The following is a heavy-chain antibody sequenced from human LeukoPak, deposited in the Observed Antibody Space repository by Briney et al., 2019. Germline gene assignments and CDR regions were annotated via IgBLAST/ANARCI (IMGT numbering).Heavy chain of an antibody. D-gene: IGHD2-8*02. CDR1: GGSISSYY. CDR2: IYTSGST. CDR3: ARRLERTGAFDI. Sequence: SETLSLTCTGSGGSISSYYWSWIRQPPGKGLEWIGYIYTSGSTNYNPSLKSRVTISVDTSKNQFSLKLSSVTAADTAVYYCARRLERTGAFDIWGQGTMVTVSS. V-gene: IGHV4-4*09. J-gene: IGHJ3*02.